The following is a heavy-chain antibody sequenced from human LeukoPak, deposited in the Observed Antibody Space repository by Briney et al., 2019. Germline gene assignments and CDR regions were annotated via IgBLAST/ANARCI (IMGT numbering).Heavy chain of an antibody. CDR1: GGSISSGSYY. CDR3: AREPRTYSSGWYGPEGDAFDI. J-gene: IGHJ3*02. CDR2: IYTSGST. Sequence: SETLSLTCTVSGGSISSGSYYWSWIRQPAGKVLEWIGRIYTSGSTNYNPSLKSRVTISVDTSKNQFSLKLSSVTAADTAVYYCAREPRTYSSGWYGPEGDAFDIWGQGTMVTVSS. V-gene: IGHV4-61*02. D-gene: IGHD6-19*01.